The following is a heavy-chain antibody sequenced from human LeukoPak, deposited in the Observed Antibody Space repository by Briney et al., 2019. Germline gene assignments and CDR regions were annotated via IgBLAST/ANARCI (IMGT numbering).Heavy chain of an antibody. CDR2: INHSGGST. J-gene: IGHJ4*02. Sequence: ASVKVSCKASGYTFTSYYMHWVRQAPGQGLEWMGIINHSGGSTSYAQKFQGRVTTTRDTSTSTVYMELSSLRSEDTAVYYCARDRGGSYYGYWGQGTLVTVSS. CDR3: ARDRGGSYYGY. CDR1: GYTFTSYY. V-gene: IGHV1-46*01. D-gene: IGHD1-26*01.